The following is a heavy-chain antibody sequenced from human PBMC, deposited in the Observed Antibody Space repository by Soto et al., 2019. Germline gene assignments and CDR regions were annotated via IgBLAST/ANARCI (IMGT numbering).Heavy chain of an antibody. Sequence: QVQLVQSGAEVEKPGASVKVSCKASGYTFTGYDINWVRQATGQGLEWMGWMNPNSGHTGYAQKFQGRVTMTRNTSIGTAYMELRSLRSEDTAVYYCARGLYVAGKGGLYDYWGQGTLVTVSS. CDR3: ARGLYVAGKGGLYDY. D-gene: IGHD6-19*01. V-gene: IGHV1-8*01. CDR1: GYTFTGYD. CDR2: MNPNSGHT. J-gene: IGHJ4*02.